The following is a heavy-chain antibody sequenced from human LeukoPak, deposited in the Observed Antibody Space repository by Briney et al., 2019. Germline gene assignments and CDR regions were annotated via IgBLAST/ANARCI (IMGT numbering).Heavy chain of an antibody. Sequence: ASVKVSCKASGYTFTSYYMHWVRQAPGQGLEWMGIINPSGGSTSYAQKFQGRVTMTRDMSTSTVYMELSSLRSEDTAVYYCAGLAVVPTHYYYYYYMDVWGKGTTVTISS. CDR3: AGLAVVPTHYYYYYYMDV. CDR2: INPSGGST. D-gene: IGHD2-15*01. J-gene: IGHJ6*03. CDR1: GYTFTSYY. V-gene: IGHV1-46*01.